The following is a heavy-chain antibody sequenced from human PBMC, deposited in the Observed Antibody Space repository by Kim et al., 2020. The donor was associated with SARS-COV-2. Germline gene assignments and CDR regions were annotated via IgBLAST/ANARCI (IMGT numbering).Heavy chain of an antibody. J-gene: IGHJ4*02. V-gene: IGHV3-9*01. Sequence: GCADSVKGRVTTSRDNAKNSLYLQMTRLRPEDTALYFCAKKSSGWQYFDSWGQGTLVTVSS. D-gene: IGHD6-25*01. CDR3: AKKSSGWQYFDS.